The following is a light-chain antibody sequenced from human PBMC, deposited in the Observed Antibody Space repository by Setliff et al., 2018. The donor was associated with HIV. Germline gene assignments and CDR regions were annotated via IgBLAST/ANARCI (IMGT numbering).Light chain of an antibody. Sequence: QSVLTQPASVSGSPGQSITIFCTGTSSDVGGYNYVSWYQQHPGKAPKLMISDVSNRPSGVSNRFSGSKSANTASLTISGLQAEDEADYYCSSYTSRTPLYLFGTGTKVTVL. CDR1: SSDVGGYNY. CDR3: SSYTSRTPLYL. J-gene: IGLJ1*01. V-gene: IGLV2-14*03. CDR2: DVS.